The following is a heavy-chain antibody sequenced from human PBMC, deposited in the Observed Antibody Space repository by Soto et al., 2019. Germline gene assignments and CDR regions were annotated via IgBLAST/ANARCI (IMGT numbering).Heavy chain of an antibody. V-gene: IGHV1-18*01. D-gene: IGHD2-8*01. J-gene: IGHJ6*02. CDR3: ARDSPSIVLMVYAGSYYYYGMDV. Sequence: GASVKVYCKASGYTFTSYGISWVRQAPGQGLEWMGWISAYNGNTSYAQKLQGRVTMTTDTSTSTAYMELRSLRSDDTAVYYCARDSPSIVLMVYAGSYYYYGMDVWGQGTTVTVSS. CDR1: GYTFTSYG. CDR2: ISAYNGNT.